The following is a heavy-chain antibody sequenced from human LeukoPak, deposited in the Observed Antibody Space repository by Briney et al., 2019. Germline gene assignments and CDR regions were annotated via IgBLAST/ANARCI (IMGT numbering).Heavy chain of an antibody. V-gene: IGHV4-4*07. CDR1: GASMSSYY. CDR3: TTYRQQLAFDT. D-gene: IGHD6-13*01. CDR2: IYTDGST. Sequence: PSETLSLTCTVSGASMSSYYWSWIRQSAGKGLEWIGRIYTDGSTNYSPSLKSRVTKSVDTSKKQFSLKLNSVTAADTAVYYCTTYRQQLAFDTWGQGTLVTVSS. J-gene: IGHJ4*02.